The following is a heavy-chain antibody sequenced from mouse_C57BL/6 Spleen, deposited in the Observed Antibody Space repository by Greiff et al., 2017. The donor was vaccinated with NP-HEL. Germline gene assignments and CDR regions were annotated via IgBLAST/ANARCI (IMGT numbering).Heavy chain of an antibody. V-gene: IGHV1-82*01. CDR3: ARSRYYGSSYGYWYFDV. D-gene: IGHD1-1*01. J-gene: IGHJ1*03. CDR1: GYAFSSSW. Sequence: QVQLQQSGPELVKPGASVKISCKASGYAFSSSWMNWVKQRPGKGLEWIGRIYPGDGDTNYNGKFKGKATLTADKSSSTAYMQLSSLTSEDSAVYFCARSRYYGSSYGYWYFDVWGTGTTVTVSS. CDR2: IYPGDGDT.